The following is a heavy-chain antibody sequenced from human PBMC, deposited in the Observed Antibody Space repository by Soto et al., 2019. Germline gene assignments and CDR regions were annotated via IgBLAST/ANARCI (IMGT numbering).Heavy chain of an antibody. CDR2: INAGNGNT. J-gene: IGHJ5*02. V-gene: IGHV1-3*01. D-gene: IGHD2-2*01. Sequence: QVQLVQSGAEVKKPGASVKVSCKASGYTFTSYAMHWVRQAPGQRLEWMGWINAGNGNTKFSQKFQGRVTITRDTSASTAYMELSSLRSEDTAVYYCARSGSVEVPALARDWFDPWGQGTLVTVSS. CDR1: GYTFTSYA. CDR3: ARSGSVEVPALARDWFDP.